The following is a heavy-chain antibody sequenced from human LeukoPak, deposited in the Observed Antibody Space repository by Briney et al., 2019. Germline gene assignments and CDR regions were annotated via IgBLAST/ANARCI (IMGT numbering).Heavy chain of an antibody. CDR1: GYTFTGYY. CDR2: INPNSGGT. J-gene: IGHJ6*02. V-gene: IGHV1-2*02. Sequence: ASVKVSCKASGYTFTGYYMHRVRQAPGQGLEWMGWINPNSGGTNYAQKFQGRVTMTRDTSISTAYMELSRLRSDDTAVYYCARGRKWEPYGMDVWGQGTTVTVSS. CDR3: ARGRKWEPYGMDV. D-gene: IGHD1-26*01.